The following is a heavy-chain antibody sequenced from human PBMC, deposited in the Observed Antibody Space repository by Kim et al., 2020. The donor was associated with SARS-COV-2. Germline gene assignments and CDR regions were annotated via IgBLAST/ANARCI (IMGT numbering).Heavy chain of an antibody. CDR2: ISSSSSYI. V-gene: IGHV3-21*01. CDR3: ARVYYGGSEPFDY. D-gene: IGHD4-17*01. Sequence: GGSLRLSCAASGFTFSSYSMHWVRQAPGKGLEWVSSISSSSSYIYYADSVKGRFTISRDNAKNSLYLQMNSLRAEDTAVYYCARVYYGGSEPFDYWGQRTLVPVSS. CDR1: GFTFSSYS. J-gene: IGHJ4*02.